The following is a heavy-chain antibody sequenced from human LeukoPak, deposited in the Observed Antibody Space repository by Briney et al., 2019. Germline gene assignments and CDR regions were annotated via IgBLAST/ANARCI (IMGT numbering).Heavy chain of an antibody. CDR3: AREPPAATGFDY. D-gene: IGHD2-2*01. CDR2: IYYSGST. V-gene: IGHV4-59*01. Sequence: TSETLSLTCTVSGGSISSYYWSWIRQPPGKGLEWIGYIYYSGSTNYNPSLKSRVTISVDTSKNQFSLNLNSVTAADTAVYYCAREPPAATGFDYWGQGTLVTVSS. J-gene: IGHJ4*02. CDR1: GGSISSYY.